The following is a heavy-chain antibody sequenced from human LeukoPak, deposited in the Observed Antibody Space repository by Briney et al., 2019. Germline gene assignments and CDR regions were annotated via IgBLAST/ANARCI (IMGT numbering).Heavy chain of an antibody. V-gene: IGHV4-61*01. CDR3: AREGDGYNRSFDY. Sequence: PSETLSLTCTVSGGSVSSGSYYWSWIRQPPGKGLEWIGYIYYSGSTNYNPSLKSRVTISVDTSKNQFSLKLSSVTAADTAVYYCAREGDGYNRSFDYWGQGTLVTVSS. CDR1: GGSVSSGSYY. D-gene: IGHD5-24*01. J-gene: IGHJ4*02. CDR2: IYYSGST.